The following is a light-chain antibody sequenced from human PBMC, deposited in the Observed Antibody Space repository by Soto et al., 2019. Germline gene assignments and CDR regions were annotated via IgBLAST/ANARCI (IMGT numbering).Light chain of an antibody. V-gene: IGLV2-14*03. Sequence: QSVLTQPASVSGSPGQSITISCTGTSSDIGAYNFASWYQQHLGKAPKLMLYDVNIRPSGVSNRFSGSKSGNTASLTISGLQAEDEADYYCTSWTTSTTMIFGGGTKLTVL. CDR1: SSDIGAYNF. CDR3: TSWTTSTTMI. CDR2: DVN. J-gene: IGLJ2*01.